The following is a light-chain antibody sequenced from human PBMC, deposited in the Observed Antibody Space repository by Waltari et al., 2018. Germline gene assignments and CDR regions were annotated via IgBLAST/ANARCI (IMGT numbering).Light chain of an antibody. CDR1: SGALSPTSY. CDR3: SLYMGSGIWV. Sequence: QTVVTQEPSLSVSPGGTVTLTCALSSGALSPTSYAPWYQQTPGQPPRTLVYKGNSRSSGVPDRFSGSILGNKAALTITGAQADDESDYYCSLYMGSGIWVFGGGTKLTVL. CDR2: KGN. J-gene: IGLJ3*02. V-gene: IGLV8-61*01.